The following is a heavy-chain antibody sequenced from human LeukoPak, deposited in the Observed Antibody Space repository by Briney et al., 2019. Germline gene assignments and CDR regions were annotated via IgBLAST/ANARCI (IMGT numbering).Heavy chain of an antibody. CDR1: GFPFSDHE. V-gene: IGHV3-48*03. CDR3: ARDRGWTDY. Sequence: PGGSLRLSCAASGFPFSDHEMNWVRQAPGKGLEWVSYISSSGSDKYYPDSVKGRFTISRDNAKNSLYLQMNSLRAEDTAVYYCARDRGWTDYWGQGTLVTVSS. CDR2: ISSSGSDK. J-gene: IGHJ4*02. D-gene: IGHD6-19*01.